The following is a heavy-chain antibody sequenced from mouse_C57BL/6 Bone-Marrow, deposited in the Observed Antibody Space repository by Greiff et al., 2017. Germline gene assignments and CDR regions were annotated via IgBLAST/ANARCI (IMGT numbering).Heavy chain of an antibody. CDR2: ICDGGSYT. CDR1: GFTFSSYA. CDR3: ARSWFAY. Sequence: EVKLVESGGGLVKPGGSLKLSCAASGFTFSSYAMSWVRQTPEKRLEWVATICDGGSYTYYPDNVKGRFTISRDNAKNNLYLQMSHLKSEDTAMYYCARSWFAYWGQGTLVTVSA. J-gene: IGHJ3*01. V-gene: IGHV5-4*03.